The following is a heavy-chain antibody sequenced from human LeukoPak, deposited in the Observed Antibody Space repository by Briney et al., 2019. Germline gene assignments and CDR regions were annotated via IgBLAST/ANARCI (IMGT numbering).Heavy chain of an antibody. CDR3: ASGRITIFGVVIIAPGDYYYMDV. CDR2: IIPIFGTA. CDR1: GGTFSSYA. J-gene: IGHJ6*03. Sequence: GASVKVSCKASGGTFSSYAISWVRQAPGQGLEWMGGIIPIFGTANYAQKFQGRVTITADESTSTAYMELSSLRSEDTAVYYCASGRITIFGVVIIAPGDYYYMDVWGKGTTVTVSS. V-gene: IGHV1-69*13. D-gene: IGHD3-3*01.